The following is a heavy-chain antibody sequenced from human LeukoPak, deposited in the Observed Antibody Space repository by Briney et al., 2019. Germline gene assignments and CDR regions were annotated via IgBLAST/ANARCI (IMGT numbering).Heavy chain of an antibody. Sequence: GGSLRLSCGASGFTFSRYAMSWVRPAPGKGLEWVSAISGSGGSTYYADSVKGRFTISRDKSKNTRYLQMNSLRAEDTAVYYCAKAIYGDYRYYFDYWGQGTLVTVSS. CDR1: GFTFSRYA. V-gene: IGHV3-23*01. J-gene: IGHJ4*02. CDR2: ISGSGGST. D-gene: IGHD4-17*01. CDR3: AKAIYGDYRYYFDY.